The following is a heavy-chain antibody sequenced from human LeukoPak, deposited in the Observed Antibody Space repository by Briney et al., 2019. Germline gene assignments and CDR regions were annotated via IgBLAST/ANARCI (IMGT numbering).Heavy chain of an antibody. CDR1: GGSLSRRRYN. CDR3: ASLIPRRGYSYGCDY. V-gene: IGHV4-39*07. Sequence: SETLSLTCPVSGGSLSRRRYNWRWLRQPPGTGLEWFGEINHSGSTNHNPSLKSRVTISLNTSKNQFSLKLRPVTAADPAVYYCASLIPRRGYSYGCDYWGQGTLVTVSS. CDR2: INHSGST. D-gene: IGHD5-18*01. J-gene: IGHJ4*02.